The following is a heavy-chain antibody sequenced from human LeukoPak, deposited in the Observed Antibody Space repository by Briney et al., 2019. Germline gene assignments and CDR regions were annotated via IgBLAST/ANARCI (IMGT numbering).Heavy chain of an antibody. CDR3: ARDLYYGSGTTHGDACDI. CDR1: GYNFTAYY. CDR2: FNPNSGGA. D-gene: IGHD3-10*01. V-gene: IGHV1-2*02. J-gene: IGHJ3*02. Sequence: ASVKVSCKASGYNFTAYYMHWVRQAPGQGLEWMGWFNPNSGGANYAQKFQGRVTMTRDTSISTAYMDLSRLRSDDTAVYFCARDLYYGSGTTHGDACDIWGQGTMVTVSS.